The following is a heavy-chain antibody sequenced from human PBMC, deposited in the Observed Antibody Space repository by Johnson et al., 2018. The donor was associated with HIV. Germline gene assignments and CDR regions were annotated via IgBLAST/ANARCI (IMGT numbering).Heavy chain of an antibody. CDR3: AKDKSGRYYDSSGYSLDDAFDI. V-gene: IGHV3-13*01. CDR2: IGTAGDT. J-gene: IGHJ3*02. Sequence: VQPVESGGGLVQPGGSLRLSCAASGFTFSSYDMHWVRQATGKGLEWVSAIGTAGDTYYPGSVKGRFTISRDNSKNTLYLQMNSLRAEDTAVYYCAKDKSGRYYDSSGYSLDDAFDIWGQGTMVTVSS. CDR1: GFTFSSYD. D-gene: IGHD3-22*01.